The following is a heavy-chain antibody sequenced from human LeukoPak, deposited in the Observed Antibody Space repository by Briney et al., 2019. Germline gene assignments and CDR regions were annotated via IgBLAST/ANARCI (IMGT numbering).Heavy chain of an antibody. V-gene: IGHV4-59*01. J-gene: IGHJ4*02. CDR3: AREGGFYGGNVFDY. CDR2: IYYSGST. D-gene: IGHD4-23*01. CDR1: GGSISSYY. Sequence: PSETLSLTCTVSGGSISSYYWSWIRQPPGKGLEWIGYIYYSGSTNYNPSLKSRVTISVDTSKNQFSLKLSSVTAADTAVYYCAREGGFYGGNVFDYWGQGTLVTVSS.